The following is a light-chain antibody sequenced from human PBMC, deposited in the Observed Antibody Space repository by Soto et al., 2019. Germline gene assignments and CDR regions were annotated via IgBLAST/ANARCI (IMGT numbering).Light chain of an antibody. J-gene: IGKJ4*01. Sequence: DIQMTQSPSTLSASVGDRVTITCRASHSISSWLAWYQQKPGKAPKLLIYTASTLQSGVPSRFSGSGSGTEFTLTITSLQPEDFAAYYCQQLYSYPLTFGGGTKVDIK. CDR2: TAS. V-gene: IGKV1-5*01. CDR3: QQLYSYPLT. CDR1: HSISSW.